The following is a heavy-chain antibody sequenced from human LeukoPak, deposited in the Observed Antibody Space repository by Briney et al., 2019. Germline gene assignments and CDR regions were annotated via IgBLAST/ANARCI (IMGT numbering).Heavy chain of an antibody. D-gene: IGHD3-10*01. CDR2: IGYDGTNE. CDR1: GFTFSSYG. J-gene: IGHJ6*02. Sequence: AGGSLRLSCAASGFTFSSYGMHWVRQAPGKGLEWVALIGYDGTNEYYARSVKGRVFLSRDNSRNMVHLQMDSLRAEDTAVYYCARDDSRELLWFGGGAWPTPTYGLDVWGQGTAVTVSS. V-gene: IGHV3-33*01. CDR3: ARDDSRELLWFGGGAWPTPTYGLDV.